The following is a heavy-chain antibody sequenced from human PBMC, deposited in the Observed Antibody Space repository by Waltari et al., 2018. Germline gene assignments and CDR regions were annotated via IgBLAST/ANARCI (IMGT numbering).Heavy chain of an antibody. J-gene: IGHJ4*02. D-gene: IGHD6-6*01. Sequence: QVQLVESGGGVVQPGRSLRLSCAASGFTFSKNGMHWVRQAPGKGLEWVAVIWYDGSKKYYADSVKGRFTISRDNSKNTRYLQMNSLRAEDTAVYYCARDPEYSSSSIDYWGQGTLVTVSS. CDR2: IWYDGSKK. CDR3: ARDPEYSSSSIDY. CDR1: GFTFSKNG. V-gene: IGHV3-33*01.